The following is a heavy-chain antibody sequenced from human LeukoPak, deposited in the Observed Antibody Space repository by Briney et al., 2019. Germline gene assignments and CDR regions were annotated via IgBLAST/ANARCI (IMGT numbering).Heavy chain of an antibody. CDR1: GGTFISYA. J-gene: IGHJ4*02. CDR3: ARETYCSSTSCYIY. CDR2: IIPIFGTA. Sequence: GASVKVSCKASGGTFISYAISWVRQAPGQGLEGMGGIIPIFGTANYAQKFQGRVTITTDESTSTAYMELSSLRSEDTAVYYCARETYCSSTSCYIYWGQGTLVTVSS. V-gene: IGHV1-69*05. D-gene: IGHD2-2*02.